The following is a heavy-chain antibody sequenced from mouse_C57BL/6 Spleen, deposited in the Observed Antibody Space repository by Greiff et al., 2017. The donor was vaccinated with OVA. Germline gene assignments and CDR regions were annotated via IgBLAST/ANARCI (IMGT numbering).Heavy chain of an antibody. J-gene: IGHJ2*01. D-gene: IGHD2-5*01. V-gene: IGHV1-64*01. CDR3: ARSGSNYLYYFDY. CDR2: IHPNSGST. CDR1: GYTFTSYW. Sequence: QVQLKQPGAELVKPGASVKLSCKASGYTFTSYWMHWVKQRPGQGLEWIGMIHPNSGSTNYNEKFKSKATLTVDKSSSTAYMQLSSLTSEDSAVYYCARSGSNYLYYFDYWGQGTTLTVSS.